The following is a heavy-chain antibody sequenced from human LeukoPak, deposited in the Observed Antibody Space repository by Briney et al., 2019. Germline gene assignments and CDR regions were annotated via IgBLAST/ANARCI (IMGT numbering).Heavy chain of an antibody. V-gene: IGHV4-59*01. Sequence: SETLSLTCTVSGGSISSYYWSWIRQPPGKGLEWIGYIYDSGSTNYNPSLKSRVTISVDTSKNQFSLKLSSVTAADTAVYYCARENSYYDSSGYYYGSGYFDYWGQGTLVTVSS. CDR1: GGSISSYY. D-gene: IGHD3-22*01. CDR3: ARENSYYDSSGYYYGSGYFDY. J-gene: IGHJ4*02. CDR2: IYDSGST.